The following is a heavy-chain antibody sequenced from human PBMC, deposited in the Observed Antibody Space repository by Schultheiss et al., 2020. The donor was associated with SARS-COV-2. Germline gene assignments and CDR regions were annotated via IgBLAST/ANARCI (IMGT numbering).Heavy chain of an antibody. CDR2: ISSSGSYT. V-gene: IGHV3-11*05. J-gene: IGHJ6*03. Sequence: GESLKISCAASGFTFSDYYMSWIRQAPGKGLEWVSYISSSGSYTKSADTAKDRFTLSRDNAKNSLYLQMNSLRAEDTAVYYCARANLEVFRENYYYYYMDVWGKGTTVTVSS. CDR1: GFTFSDYY. D-gene: IGHD3-3*01. CDR3: ARANLEVFRENYYYYYMDV.